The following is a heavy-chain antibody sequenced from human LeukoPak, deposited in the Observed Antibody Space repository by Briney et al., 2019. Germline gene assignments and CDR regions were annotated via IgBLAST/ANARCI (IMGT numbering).Heavy chain of an antibody. D-gene: IGHD4-23*01. Sequence: GGSLRLSCAASGFTFSSYAMHWVRQAPGKGLEWVAVISYDGSNKYYADSVKGRFTISRDNSKNTLHLQMNSLRAEDTAVYYCARTTTVVTPIDYWGQGTLVTVSS. CDR1: GFTFSSYA. CDR3: ARTTTVVTPIDY. J-gene: IGHJ4*02. CDR2: ISYDGSNK. V-gene: IGHV3-30-3*01.